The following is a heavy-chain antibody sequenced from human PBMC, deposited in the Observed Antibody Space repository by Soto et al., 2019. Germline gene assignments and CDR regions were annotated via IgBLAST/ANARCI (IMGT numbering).Heavy chain of an antibody. CDR2: IYYSGST. CDR1: GGSISSSSYY. CDR3: ARHLEPLGYSGYERGLY. D-gene: IGHD5-12*01. Sequence: SETLSLTCTVSGGSISSSSYYWGWIRQPPGKGLEWIGSIYYSGSTYYNPSLKSRVTISVDTSKNQFSLKLSSVTAADTAVYYCARHLEPLGYSGYERGLYWGQGTLVTVSS. J-gene: IGHJ4*02. V-gene: IGHV4-39*01.